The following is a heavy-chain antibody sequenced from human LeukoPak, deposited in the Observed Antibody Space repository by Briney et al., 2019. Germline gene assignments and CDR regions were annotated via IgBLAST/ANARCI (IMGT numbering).Heavy chain of an antibody. CDR3: ARGNGPGSSIIDY. Sequence: GGSLRLSWAASGFIFTSHSMNWVRQAPGKRLEWVSFIDSSSSSIHYADSVRGRFTISRDNAKNLLYLQMNSLRAEDTAEYFCARGNGPGSSIIDYWGQGTLVAASS. V-gene: IGHV3-48*01. CDR2: IDSSSSSI. D-gene: IGHD3-10*01. CDR1: GFIFTSHS. J-gene: IGHJ4*02.